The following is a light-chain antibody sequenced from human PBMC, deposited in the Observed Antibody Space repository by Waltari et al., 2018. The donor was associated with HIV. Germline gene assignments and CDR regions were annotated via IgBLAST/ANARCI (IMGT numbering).Light chain of an antibody. CDR2: AAS. CDR1: QDISSY. V-gene: IGKV1-8*01. CDR3: QQYYNYPRT. Sequence: AIRMTQSPSSFSASTGDRVTITCRASQDISSYLAWYQQKPGKTPKLLINAASTLQTGSPSRFNGGGSGTDFTLTISCLQSEDFATYYCQQYYNYPRTFGQGTRVEIK. J-gene: IGKJ1*01.